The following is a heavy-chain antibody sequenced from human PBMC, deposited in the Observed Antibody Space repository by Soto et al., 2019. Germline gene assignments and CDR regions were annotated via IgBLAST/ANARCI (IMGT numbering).Heavy chain of an antibody. CDR3: ARRPDAFDI. Sequence: PSETLSLTCAFANFYLDNECLWSWVRQSPGKGLEWIGETSHDGVTNYNPSLEGRVTISIDKSKNQFYLDLNSVTASDTAMYYCARRPDAFDIWGQGTMVTVSS. CDR2: TSHDGVT. J-gene: IGHJ3*02. CDR1: NFYLDNECL. V-gene: IGHV4-4*02.